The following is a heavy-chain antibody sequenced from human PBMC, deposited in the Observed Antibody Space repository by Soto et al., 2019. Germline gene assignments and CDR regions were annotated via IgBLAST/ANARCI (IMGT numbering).Heavy chain of an antibody. CDR1: GYSFNSYD. CDR2: ISANNANT. CDR3: ARAYGVVTQYGMDV. J-gene: IGHJ6*02. D-gene: IGHD3-3*01. Sequence: ASLKVSCKASGYSFNSYDIIWVRQATGQGLEWMGWISANNANTDYAQKLQGRVTMTTDTSTSTAYMELRSLRSDDTAVYYCARAYGVVTQYGMDVWGQGTTVTVSS. V-gene: IGHV1-18*01.